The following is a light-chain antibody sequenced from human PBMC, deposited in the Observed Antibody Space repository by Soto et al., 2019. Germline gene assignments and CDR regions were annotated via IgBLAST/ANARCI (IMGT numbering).Light chain of an antibody. Sequence: EIVMTQSPATLSVSPGERATLSCRASQSVSSSYLAWYQHKPGQAPRLLISGTSSRATGIPDRFSGSGAGTDFTLTISRLEPEDFAVYYCQQYGTTPWTFGQGTKVDI. V-gene: IGKV3-20*01. J-gene: IGKJ1*01. CDR3: QQYGTTPWT. CDR2: GTS. CDR1: QSVSSSY.